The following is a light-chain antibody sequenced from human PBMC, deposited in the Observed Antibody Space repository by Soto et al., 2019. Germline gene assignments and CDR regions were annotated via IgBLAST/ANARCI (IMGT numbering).Light chain of an antibody. V-gene: IGKV1-33*01. Sequence: DIQMTRSPSSLSALVGDRFTITCQASQNITNYLNWYQQKPGRAPKLLIYDASNLEAGVPSRFRGSGSGTDFTFTISRLQPEDIATYYCQQYENLPTFGQGTRLEIK. CDR3: QQYENLPT. J-gene: IGKJ5*01. CDR1: QNITNY. CDR2: DAS.